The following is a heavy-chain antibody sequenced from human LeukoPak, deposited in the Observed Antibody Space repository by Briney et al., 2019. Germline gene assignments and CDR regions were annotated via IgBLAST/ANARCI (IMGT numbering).Heavy chain of an antibody. Sequence: ASVKVSCKASGYTFTSYDINWVRQATGQGLEWMGWMNPNSGNTGYAQKFQGRVTMTRNTSINTAYMELSSLRSEDTAVYYCARGVWELLLSWFDPWGQGTLVTASS. D-gene: IGHD1-26*01. V-gene: IGHV1-8*01. J-gene: IGHJ5*02. CDR3: ARGVWELLLSWFDP. CDR1: GYTFTSYD. CDR2: MNPNSGNT.